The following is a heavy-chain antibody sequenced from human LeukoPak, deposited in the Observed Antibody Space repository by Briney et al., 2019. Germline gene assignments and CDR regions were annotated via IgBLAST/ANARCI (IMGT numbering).Heavy chain of an antibody. CDR1: GFTFSNYG. CDR3: AKRLGAPRAFDY. J-gene: IGHJ4*02. CDR2: ISGDSRAI. Sequence: PGGSLRLSCVASGFTFSNYGMSWVRQAPGKGLEWVSGISGDSRAIDYAAPVKGRFTISRDNSRNMLYVQMNSLRADDTAVYFCAKRLGAPRAFDYWGQGTLVTVSS. D-gene: IGHD4/OR15-4a*01. V-gene: IGHV3-23*01.